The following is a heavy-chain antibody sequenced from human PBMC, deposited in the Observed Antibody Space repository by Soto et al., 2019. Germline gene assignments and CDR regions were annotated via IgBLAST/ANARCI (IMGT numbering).Heavy chain of an antibody. CDR1: GGSISSGDYY. Sequence: QVQLQESGPGLVKPSQTLSLTCTVSGGSISSGDYYWSWIRQPPGKGLEWIGYIYYSGSTYYNPALKSRVTISVDTSKNQFSLKLSSVTAADTAVYYCARDSMVRGLYYGMDVWGQGTTVTVSS. V-gene: IGHV4-30-4*01. CDR2: IYYSGST. D-gene: IGHD3-10*01. J-gene: IGHJ6*02. CDR3: ARDSMVRGLYYGMDV.